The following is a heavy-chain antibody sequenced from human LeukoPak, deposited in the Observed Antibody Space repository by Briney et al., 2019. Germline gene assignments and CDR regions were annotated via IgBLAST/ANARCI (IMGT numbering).Heavy chain of an antibody. CDR3: TIDRLFFQF. V-gene: IGHV3-15*01. J-gene: IGHJ4*02. D-gene: IGHD3-16*02. CDR1: GFTFSNAW. CDR2: AKSETDGGTI. Sequence: SGGSLRLSCVGSGFTFSNAWVSWVRLTPEKGLEWLGRAKSETDGGTIDHAAPVNGRFNISRDDSSNTVFLQMSSLKIEDTAVYYCTIDRLFFQFWGQGFLVTVSS.